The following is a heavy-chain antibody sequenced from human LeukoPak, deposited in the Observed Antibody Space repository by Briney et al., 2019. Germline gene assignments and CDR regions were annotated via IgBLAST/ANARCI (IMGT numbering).Heavy chain of an antibody. D-gene: IGHD6-6*01. J-gene: IGHJ4*02. Sequence: GGSLRLSCIASGFSFSGHWMHWARHLPGKGLVWVSRISPTGSTTSYADSVKGRFTVSRDNAKNTLYLQVNNLRAEDTAVYYCARGPNSNWSGLDFWGQGTLLTVSS. CDR2: ISPTGSTT. CDR3: ARGPNSNWSGLDF. CDR1: GFSFSGHW. V-gene: IGHV3-74*01.